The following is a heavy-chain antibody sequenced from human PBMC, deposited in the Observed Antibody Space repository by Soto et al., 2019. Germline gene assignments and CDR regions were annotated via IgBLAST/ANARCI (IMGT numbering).Heavy chain of an antibody. CDR1: GGSVSSGSYY. J-gene: IGHJ3*02. Sequence: SETLSLTCTVSGGSVSSGSYYWSWIRQPPGKGLEWIGYIYYSGSTNYNPSLKSRVTISVDTSNNQFSLKLSSVTAADTAVYFCVRQYSADCSGGSCYHAFDIRGQGTMVTVSS. D-gene: IGHD2-15*01. CDR2: IYYSGST. V-gene: IGHV4-61*01. CDR3: VRQYSADCSGGSCYHAFDI.